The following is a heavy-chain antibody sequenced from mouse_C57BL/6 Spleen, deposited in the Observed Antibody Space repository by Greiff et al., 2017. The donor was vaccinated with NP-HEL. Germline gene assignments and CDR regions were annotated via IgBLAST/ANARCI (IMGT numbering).Heavy chain of an antibody. CDR2: ISNGGGST. V-gene: IGHV5-12*01. CDR3: ARHGKLRNYYAMDY. J-gene: IGHJ4*01. Sequence: EVKLVESGGGLVQPGGSLKLSCAASGFTFSDYYMYWVRQTPEKRLEWVAYISNGGGSTYYPDTVKGRSTIPRDNAKNALYLKMSRLKSEDTAMYYCARHGKLRNYYAMDYWGQGTSVTVSS. CDR1: GFTFSDYY. D-gene: IGHD1-1*01.